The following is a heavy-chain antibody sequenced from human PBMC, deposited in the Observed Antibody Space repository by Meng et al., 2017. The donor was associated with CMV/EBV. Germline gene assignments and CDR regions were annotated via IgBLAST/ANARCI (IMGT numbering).Heavy chain of an antibody. CDR3: ARAGDYGDYGSWKVNEGMDV. D-gene: IGHD4-17*01. J-gene: IGHJ6*02. V-gene: IGHV3-74*01. CDR2: INSDGSST. CDR1: GFTFSSYW. Sequence: LSLTCAASGFTFSSYWMHWVRQAPGKGLVWVSRINSDGSSTSYADSVKGRFTISRDNAKNTLYLQMNSLRAEDTAVYYCARAGDYGDYGSWKVNEGMDVRGQGTTVTVSS.